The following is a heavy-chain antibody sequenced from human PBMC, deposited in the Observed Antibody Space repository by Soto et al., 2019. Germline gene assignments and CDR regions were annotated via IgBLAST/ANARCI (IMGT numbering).Heavy chain of an antibody. Sequence: QVQLQESGPGLVKPSQTLSLTCTVSGGSISSGGYYWSWIRQHPGKGLEWIGYIYYSGSTYYNPSLKIRVTISVDTSKNQFSLKLRSVTAADTAVYYCARGGRRSPGMYVWGQGTTVTVSS. CDR2: IYYSGST. CDR1: GGSISSGGYY. CDR3: ARGGRRSPGMYV. V-gene: IGHV4-31*03. J-gene: IGHJ6*02.